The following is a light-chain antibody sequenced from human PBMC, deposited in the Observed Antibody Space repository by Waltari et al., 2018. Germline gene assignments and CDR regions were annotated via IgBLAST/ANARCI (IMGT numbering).Light chain of an antibody. CDR2: RES. CDR3: LQYDLHPWT. V-gene: IGKV1-5*03. Sequence: DIQMTQSPSPVPASVGDRVTLTCRASQNINDWLAWYQQKPGKAPKLLIHRESTLDSGAPSRFSGSGFGTEFTLTINSLQPDDFSTYYCLQYDLHPWTFGQGTQVQIK. CDR1: QNINDW. J-gene: IGKJ1*01.